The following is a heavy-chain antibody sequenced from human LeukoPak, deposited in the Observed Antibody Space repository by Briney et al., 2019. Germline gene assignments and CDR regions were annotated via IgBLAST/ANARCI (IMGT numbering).Heavy chain of an antibody. CDR1: GFTFSSYA. CDR3: AKSTGITMIVVVITDGDAFDI. D-gene: IGHD3-22*01. CDR2: ISGSGGST. V-gene: IGHV3-23*01. Sequence: GGSLRLSCAASGFTFSSYAMSWVRQAPGKGLEWVSAISGSGGSTYYADSVKGRFTISRDNSKNTLYLQMNSLRAEDTAVYYCAKSTGITMIVVVITDGDAFDIWGQGTMVTVSS. J-gene: IGHJ3*02.